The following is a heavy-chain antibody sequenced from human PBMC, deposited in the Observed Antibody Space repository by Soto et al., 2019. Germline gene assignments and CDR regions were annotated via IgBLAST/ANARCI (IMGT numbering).Heavy chain of an antibody. Sequence: SVKVSCKASGGTFSSYTISWVRQAPGQGFEWMGRIIPILGIANYAQKFQGRVTITADKSTSTAYMELSSLRSEDTAVYYCARSILYFSGGSCTYFVYWGQATLVTVS. J-gene: IGHJ4*02. CDR2: IIPILGIA. D-gene: IGHD2-15*01. CDR3: ARSILYFSGGSCTYFVY. V-gene: IGHV1-69*02. CDR1: GGTFSSYT.